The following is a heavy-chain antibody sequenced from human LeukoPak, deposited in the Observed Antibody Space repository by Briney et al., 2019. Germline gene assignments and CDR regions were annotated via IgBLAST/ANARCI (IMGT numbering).Heavy chain of an antibody. Sequence: GESLKISCKGSGYSFSSHWIGWVRQMPGKGLEWMGIIYPDDSDIRYSPSFQGQVTISADKSISTAYLQWSSLKASDTAMYYCGIRGGSPVYAMDVWGQGTTVTVSS. CDR1: GYSFSSHW. V-gene: IGHV5-51*01. CDR2: IYPDDSDI. CDR3: GIRGGSPVYAMDV. J-gene: IGHJ6*02. D-gene: IGHD1-26*01.